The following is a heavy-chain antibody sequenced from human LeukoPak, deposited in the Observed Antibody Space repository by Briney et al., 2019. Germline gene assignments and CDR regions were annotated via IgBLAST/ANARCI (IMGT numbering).Heavy chain of an antibody. J-gene: IGHJ4*02. D-gene: IGHD2-2*02. CDR3: ARGRRLFFSSTSCYTDY. V-gene: IGHV4-34*01. CDR2: INHRGST. Sequence: PSETLSLTCAVYGGSFSGYYWSWIRQPPGKGLEWIGEINHRGSTNYNPSLKSRVTISVDTSKNQFSLKLSSVTAADTAVYYCARGRRLFFSSTSCYTDYWGQGTLVTVSS. CDR1: GGSFSGYY.